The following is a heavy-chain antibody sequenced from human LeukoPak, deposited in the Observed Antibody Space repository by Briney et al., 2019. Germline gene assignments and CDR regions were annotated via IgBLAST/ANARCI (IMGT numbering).Heavy chain of an antibody. Sequence: ASVKVSCKASGYTFTCYYMHWVRQAPGQGLEWMGWINPNSGGTNYAQKFQGRVTMTRDTSISTAYMELSRLRSDDTAVYYCARDAYYYGSGSYYIPSDWFDPWGQGTLVTVSS. J-gene: IGHJ5*02. CDR2: INPNSGGT. V-gene: IGHV1-2*02. CDR1: GYTFTCYY. CDR3: ARDAYYYGSGSYYIPSDWFDP. D-gene: IGHD3-10*01.